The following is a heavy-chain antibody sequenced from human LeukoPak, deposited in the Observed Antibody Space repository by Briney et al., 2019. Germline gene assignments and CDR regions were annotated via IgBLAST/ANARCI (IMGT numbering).Heavy chain of an antibody. CDR1: GGSISSGGYY. CDR2: IYYGGST. D-gene: IGHD6-19*01. CDR3: ARGIAVAGTDY. V-gene: IGHV4-31*03. J-gene: IGHJ4*02. Sequence: SETLSLTCTVSGGSISSGGYYWSWIRQHPGKGLEWIGYIYYGGSTYYNPSLKSRVTISVDTSKNQFSLKLSSVTAADTAVYYCARGIAVAGTDYWGQGTLVTVSS.